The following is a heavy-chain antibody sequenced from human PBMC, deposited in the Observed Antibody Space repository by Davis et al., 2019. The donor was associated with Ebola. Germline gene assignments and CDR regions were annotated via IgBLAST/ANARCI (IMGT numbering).Heavy chain of an antibody. CDR2: INHSGST. CDR1: GGSFSGYY. J-gene: IGHJ6*02. Sequence: MPSETLSLTCAVYGGSFSGYYWSWIRQPPGKGLEWIGEINHSGSTNYNPSLKSRVTISVDTSKNQFSLKLSSVTAADTAVYYCARQGASYYFDWLHYYYGMDVWGQGTTVTVSS. D-gene: IGHD3-9*01. V-gene: IGHV4-34*01. CDR3: ARQGASYYFDWLHYYYGMDV.